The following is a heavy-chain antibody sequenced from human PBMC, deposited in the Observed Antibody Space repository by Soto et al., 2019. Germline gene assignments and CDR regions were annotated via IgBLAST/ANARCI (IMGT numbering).Heavy chain of an antibody. CDR2: ISYDGSNK. D-gene: IGHD2-15*01. V-gene: IGHV3-30*18. Sequence: GGSLRLSCAASGFTFSSYGMHWVRQAPGKGLEWVAVISYDGSNKYYADSVKGRFTISRDNSKNTLYLQMNSLRAEDTAVYYCAKADIVVVVAADAEMEYFQHWGQGTLVTVSS. CDR1: GFTFSSYG. J-gene: IGHJ1*01. CDR3: AKADIVVVVAADAEMEYFQH.